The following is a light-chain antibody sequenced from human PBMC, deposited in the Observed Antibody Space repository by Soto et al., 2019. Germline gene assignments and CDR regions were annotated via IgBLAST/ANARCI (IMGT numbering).Light chain of an antibody. J-gene: IGKJ1*01. V-gene: IGKV1-5*03. CDR2: KAS. CDR3: QQYNSYAWT. CDR1: QSVMSW. Sequence: DIHMTQSPSTLSASVGDRVTITCRASQSVMSWLAWYQQKPGKAPKLLIYKASDLEAWVPSRFSGSGSGTEFTLTISSLQPDDFATYYCQQYNSYAWTFGQGTKVDIK.